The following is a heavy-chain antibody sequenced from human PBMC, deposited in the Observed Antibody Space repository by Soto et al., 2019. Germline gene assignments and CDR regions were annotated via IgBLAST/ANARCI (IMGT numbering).Heavy chain of an antibody. J-gene: IGHJ4*02. V-gene: IGHV4-59*08. Sequence: QVHLQESGPVLVKPSETLSLTCTVSGDSISTDYWSWIRQSPGKGLEWIGFIYYGGSTNYNPSLKSRVTISVDTPKNQFSLKLSSVTAADTAVYYCAKNWNWGSLVHWGQGTLVTVSS. CDR1: GDSISTDY. CDR3: AKNWNWGSLVH. CDR2: IYYGGST. D-gene: IGHD7-27*01.